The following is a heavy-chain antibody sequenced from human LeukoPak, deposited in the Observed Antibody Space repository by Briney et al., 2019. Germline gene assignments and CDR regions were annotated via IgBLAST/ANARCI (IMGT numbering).Heavy chain of an antibody. CDR1: GVSINSYY. V-gene: IGHV4-59*12. D-gene: IGHD6-13*01. CDR2: IYYSGST. CDR3: AREAVAAAEVDY. J-gene: IGHJ4*02. Sequence: SETLSLTCTVSGVSINSYYWTWIRPPPGAGLEWIGYIYYSGSTNYNPSLKSRVTISVDTSKNQFSLKLSSVTAADTAVYYCAREAVAAAEVDYWGQGTLVTVSS.